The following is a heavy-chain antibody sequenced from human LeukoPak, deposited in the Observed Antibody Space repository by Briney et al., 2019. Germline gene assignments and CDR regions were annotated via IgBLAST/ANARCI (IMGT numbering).Heavy chain of an antibody. D-gene: IGHD3/OR15-3a*01. Sequence: PSETLSLTCTVSGGSISSSYWSWIRQPPGEGLEWIGYIYYIGSTNYNPSLKSRVTISVDTSKNQFSLKLTSVTAADTAVYYCARLSTSSSYDFGWFDPWGQGTLVTVSS. CDR3: ARLSTSSSYDFGWFDP. V-gene: IGHV4-59*01. CDR2: IYYIGST. J-gene: IGHJ5*02. CDR1: GGSISSSY.